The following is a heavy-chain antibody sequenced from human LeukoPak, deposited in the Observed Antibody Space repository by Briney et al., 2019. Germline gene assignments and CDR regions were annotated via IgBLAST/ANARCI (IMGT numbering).Heavy chain of an antibody. CDR3: ARGATYAYYQDY. CDR2: ISSSSSYI. Sequence: GGSLRLSCAASGFTFSSYSMNWVRQAPGKGLEWVSSISSSSSYIYYADSVRGRFTISRDNAKNTLYLQMNSLRAEDTAVYYCARGATYAYYQDYWGQGTLVTVSS. D-gene: IGHD1-26*01. J-gene: IGHJ4*02. V-gene: IGHV3-21*01. CDR1: GFTFSSYS.